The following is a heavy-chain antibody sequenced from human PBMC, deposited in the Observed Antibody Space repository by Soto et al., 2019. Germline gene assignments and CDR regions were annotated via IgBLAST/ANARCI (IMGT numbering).Heavy chain of an antibody. D-gene: IGHD6-13*01. CDR1: GFTFGSYA. CDR2: ISGSGGTT. J-gene: IGHJ6*02. Sequence: EVQLLEAGGGLVQLGESLRLSCAASGFTFGSYAMSWVRQAPGRGLEWVSGISGSGGTTYYADSVKGRFTISRDNSRKTLYLQMNSLRGDDTAVYYCAIAPKGNYYYGLDVWGQGTTVTVSS. V-gene: IGHV3-23*01. CDR3: AIAPKGNYYYGLDV.